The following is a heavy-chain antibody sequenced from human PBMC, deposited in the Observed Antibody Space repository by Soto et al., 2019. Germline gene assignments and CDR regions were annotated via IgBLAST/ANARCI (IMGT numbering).Heavy chain of an antibody. D-gene: IGHD3-10*01. V-gene: IGHV4-30-2*01. CDR3: ARNLLWFGVFDRMDV. CDR1: GGSISSGGYS. CDR2: IYHSGST. Sequence: QLQLQESGSGLVKPSQTLSLTCAVSGGSISSGGYSWSWIRQPPGKGLEWIGYIYHSGSTYYNPSLKSRVTISVDRSKNQFSLKLSSVTAADTAVYYCARNLLWFGVFDRMDVWGQGTTVTVSS. J-gene: IGHJ6*02.